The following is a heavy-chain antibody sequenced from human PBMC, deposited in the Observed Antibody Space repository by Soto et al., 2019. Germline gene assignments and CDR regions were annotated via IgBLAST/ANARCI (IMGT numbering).Heavy chain of an antibody. V-gene: IGHV4-30-4*01. CDR2: MYYTGNT. CDR1: GGSVSSGDYY. J-gene: IGHJ4*02. D-gene: IGHD3-16*01. CDR3: ARGGMYDFSSCLFD. Sequence: SETLSLTCVVSGGSVSSGDYYWIWICPAPGKGLEWIGYMYYTGNTTYNPSLKSRVTISRDTSKNQFSLKLTSVTDADTAVYFCARGGMYDFSSCLFDWGQGTRVTVSS.